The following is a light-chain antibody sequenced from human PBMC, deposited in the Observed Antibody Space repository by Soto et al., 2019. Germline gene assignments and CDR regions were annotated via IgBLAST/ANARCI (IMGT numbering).Light chain of an antibody. CDR2: DVH. CDR3: SSYTSSRLVV. J-gene: IGLJ2*01. V-gene: IGLV2-14*01. Sequence: QSALTQPASVSGSPGQSITISCTGTSSDIGGYDRVSWYQQPPGKAPKLMIYDVHNRPSGVSSRFSGSKPGNTASLTISGLQDEDDADYHCSSYTSSRLVVFGGGTKLTVL. CDR1: SSDIGGYDR.